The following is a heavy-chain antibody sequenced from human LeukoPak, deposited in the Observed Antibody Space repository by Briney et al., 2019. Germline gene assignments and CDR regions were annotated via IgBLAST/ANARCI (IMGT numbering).Heavy chain of an antibody. D-gene: IGHD3-10*01. V-gene: IGHV4-39*07. J-gene: IGHJ4*02. Sequence: SETLSLTCTVSGGSVSRSPYYWSWIRQPPGKGLEWIGEINHSGSTNYNPSLKSRVTISVDTSKNQFSLKLSSVTAADTAVYYCARGDRGYYGSGREAFDYWGQGTLVTASS. CDR1: GGSVSRSPYY. CDR3: ARGDRGYYGSGREAFDY. CDR2: INHSGST.